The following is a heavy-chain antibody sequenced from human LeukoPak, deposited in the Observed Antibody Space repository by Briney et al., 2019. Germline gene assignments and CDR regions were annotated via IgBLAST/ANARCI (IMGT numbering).Heavy chain of an antibody. CDR1: VYTFTGYY. V-gene: IGHV1-2*02. CDR2: INPNSGGT. Sequence: ASVKVSCKASVYTFTGYYMHWVRQAPGQGLEWMGWINPNSGGTNYAQKFQGRVAMTRDTSISTAYMELSRLRSDDTAVYYCARESGTTASRNWFDPWGQGTLVTVSS. CDR3: ARESGTTASRNWFDP. J-gene: IGHJ5*02. D-gene: IGHD1-1*01.